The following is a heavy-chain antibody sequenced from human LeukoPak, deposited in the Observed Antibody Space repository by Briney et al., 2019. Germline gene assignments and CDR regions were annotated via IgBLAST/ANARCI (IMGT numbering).Heavy chain of an antibody. CDR2: IYPGDSDT. CDR1: GYSFTSYW. Sequence: GESLKISCKGSGYSFTSYWIGWVRQMPGKGLEWMGIIYPGDSDTRYSPSFQGQVTISADKSISTAYLQWSSLKASDTAMYYCASAVGNHYDSSGFDYWRQGTLVTVSS. D-gene: IGHD3-22*01. CDR3: ASAVGNHYDSSGFDY. V-gene: IGHV5-51*01. J-gene: IGHJ4*02.